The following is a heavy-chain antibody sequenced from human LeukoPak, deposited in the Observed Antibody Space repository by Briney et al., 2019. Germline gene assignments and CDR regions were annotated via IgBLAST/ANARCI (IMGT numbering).Heavy chain of an antibody. CDR3: QSRYLEWLLEY. D-gene: IGHD3-3*01. J-gene: IGHJ4*02. Sequence: SQTLSLTCTVSGGSISSGGYYWSWIRQHPGKGLEWIGYIYYSGSTYYNPSLKSRVTISVDTSKNQFSLRLSSVTAADTAVYYCQSRYLEWLLEYWGQGTLVTVSS. V-gene: IGHV4-31*08. CDR1: GGSISSGGYY. CDR2: IYYSGST.